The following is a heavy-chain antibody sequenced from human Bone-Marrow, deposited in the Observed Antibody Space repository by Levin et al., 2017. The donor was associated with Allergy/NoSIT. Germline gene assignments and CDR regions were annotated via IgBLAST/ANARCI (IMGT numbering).Heavy chain of an antibody. D-gene: IGHD2-2*01. CDR3: ARGKYQLLDAFDI. V-gene: IGHV2-5*02. CDR1: GFSLSTSGVS. CDR2: IYWDDDV. J-gene: IGHJ3*02. Sequence: SGPTLVKPTQTITLTCTFSGFSLSTSGVSVGWIRQPPVKALEWLALIYWDDDVRYIASLNRRLVILKDPSKNQVVLTLTNVDPADTAKYFCARGKYQLLDAFDIWGQGTMVTVSS.